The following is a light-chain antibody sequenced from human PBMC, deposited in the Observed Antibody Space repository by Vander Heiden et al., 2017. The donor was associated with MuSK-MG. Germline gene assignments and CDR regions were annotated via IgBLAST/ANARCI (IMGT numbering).Light chain of an antibody. J-gene: IGKJ4*01. Sequence: EIVLTQSPATLSVSPGESATLSCRASQSVSSNLAWYQQRPGQPPRLLIFGASVRATGIPARFSGSGYGTEFTLTISSRQSEDFAVYYCQQGNNWPPLTFGGGTKVEIK. V-gene: IGKV3D-15*01. CDR3: QQGNNWPPLT. CDR1: QSVSSN. CDR2: GAS.